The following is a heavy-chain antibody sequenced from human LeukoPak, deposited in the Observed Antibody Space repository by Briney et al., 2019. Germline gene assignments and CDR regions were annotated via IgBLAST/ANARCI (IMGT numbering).Heavy chain of an antibody. CDR2: ISSSGSTI. CDR3: ARDGMVAGTDYYYYYMDV. J-gene: IGHJ6*03. D-gene: IGHD6-19*01. CDR1: GFTFSSYE. V-gene: IGHV3-48*03. Sequence: GGSLRLSCAASGFTFSSYEMNWVRQAPGKGLEWVSYISSSGSTIYYADSVKGRFTISRDNAKNSLYLQMNSLRAEDTAVYYCARDGMVAGTDYYYYYMDVWGKGTTVTVSS.